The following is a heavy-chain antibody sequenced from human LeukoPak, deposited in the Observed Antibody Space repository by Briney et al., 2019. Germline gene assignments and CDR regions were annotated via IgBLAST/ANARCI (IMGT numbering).Heavy chain of an antibody. Sequence: GGALRLFCGASGFTLSSYGMDWGRQAPGKGVGGGAGFWVDGSNKYYADSVKGRFTISRDNSKNTLYLQMNSLRAEDTAVYYCARDSAIFGVVIPDYYYGMDVWGQGTTVTVSS. D-gene: IGHD3-3*01. CDR2: FWVDGSNK. J-gene: IGHJ6*02. CDR3: ARDSAIFGVVIPDYYYGMDV. V-gene: IGHV3-33*01. CDR1: GFTLSSYG.